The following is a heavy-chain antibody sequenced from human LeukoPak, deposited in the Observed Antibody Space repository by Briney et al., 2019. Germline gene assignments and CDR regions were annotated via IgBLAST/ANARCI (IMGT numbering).Heavy chain of an antibody. CDR2: ISSTSSYI. CDR3: AKDEGTPSHHDF. CDR1: GFTFSTYT. Sequence: GGSLRLSCAASGFTFSTYTMNWVRQAPGKGLEWVSSISSTSSYIYYADSVKGRFTISRDNGKNSLYLQMNSLITEDTAAYYCAKDEGTPSHHDFWGQGTLVTVSS. V-gene: IGHV3-21*01. D-gene: IGHD2-15*01. J-gene: IGHJ4*02.